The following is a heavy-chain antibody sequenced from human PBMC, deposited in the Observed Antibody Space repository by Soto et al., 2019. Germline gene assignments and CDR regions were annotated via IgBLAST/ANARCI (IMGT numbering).Heavy chain of an antibody. J-gene: IGHJ6*02. Sequence: GGSLRLSCAASGFTFSSYGMHWVRQAPGKGLEWVAVISYDGSNKYYADSVKGRFTISRDNSKNTLYLQMNSLRAEDTAVYYCAKATLRADIVVVPAALRNSMDVWGQGTTVTVSS. CDR1: GFTFSSYG. V-gene: IGHV3-30*18. D-gene: IGHD2-2*01. CDR3: AKATLRADIVVVPAALRNSMDV. CDR2: ISYDGSNK.